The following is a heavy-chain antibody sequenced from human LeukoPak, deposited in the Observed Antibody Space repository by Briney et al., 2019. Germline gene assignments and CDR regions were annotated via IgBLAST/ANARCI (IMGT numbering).Heavy chain of an antibody. CDR2: IYSTGTT. Sequence: PSETLSLTCTVSGGSISSYYWSWIRQPAGKRLEWIGRIYSTGTTNYNPSLKSRVTMSVDTSKNLFSLKLTSVTAADTAVYYCARGPYCGGDCYFDSWGQGTLVTVSS. CDR3: ARGPYCGGDCYFDS. J-gene: IGHJ4*02. D-gene: IGHD2-21*02. V-gene: IGHV4-4*07. CDR1: GGSISSYY.